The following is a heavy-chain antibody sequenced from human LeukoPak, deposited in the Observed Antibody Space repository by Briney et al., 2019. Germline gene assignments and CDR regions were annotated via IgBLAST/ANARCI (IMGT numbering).Heavy chain of an antibody. V-gene: IGHV3-48*01. CDR1: GFTFSTHT. CDR3: ARGLYYIDV. J-gene: IGHJ6*03. Sequence: PGGSLRLSCAPSGFTFSTHTMAWVRQAPRKGLEWVSYISGSTSVIYYADSVKGRFTISRDNAKNSLYLQMNSLRTEDTAIYYCARGLYYIDVWGNGTAVTVS. CDR2: ISGSTSVI.